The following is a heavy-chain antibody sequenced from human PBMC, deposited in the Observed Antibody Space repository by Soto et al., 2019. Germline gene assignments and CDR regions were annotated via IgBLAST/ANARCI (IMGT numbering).Heavy chain of an antibody. CDR1: GFTFSSYS. J-gene: IGHJ3*02. CDR3: ARSLHSSSWHDAFDI. V-gene: IGHV3-21*01. D-gene: IGHD6-13*01. CDR2: ISSSSSYI. Sequence: LRLSCAASGFTFSSYSMNWVRQAPGKGLEWVSSISSSSSYIYYADSVKGRFTISRDNAKNSLYLQMNSLRAEDTAVYYCARSLHSSSWHDAFDIWGQGTMVTVSS.